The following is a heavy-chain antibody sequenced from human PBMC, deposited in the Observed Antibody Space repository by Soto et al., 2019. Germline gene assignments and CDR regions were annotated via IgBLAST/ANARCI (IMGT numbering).Heavy chain of an antibody. V-gene: IGHV3-7*01. D-gene: IGHD4-4*01. J-gene: IGHJ6*02. Sequence: GGSLRLSCAASGFTFSSYWMSWVRQAPGKGLEWVANIKPDGSEKWYVDSVKGRFTISRDNAQNSLYLQMNSLRAEDTAVYYCAREGGNYYYYYGMDVWGQGTTVTVSS. CDR1: GFTFSSYW. CDR2: IKPDGSEK. CDR3: AREGGNYYYYYGMDV.